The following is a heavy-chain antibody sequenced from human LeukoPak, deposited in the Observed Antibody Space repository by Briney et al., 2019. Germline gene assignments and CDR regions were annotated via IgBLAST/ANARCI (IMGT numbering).Heavy chain of an antibody. D-gene: IGHD4-17*01. V-gene: IGHV1-18*01. CDR2: ISAYTGNT. J-gene: IGHJ4*02. CDR3: ARDPSLYGVAPFDY. CDR1: GYTFTSYG. Sequence: ASVKVSRKASGYTFTSYGVTWVRQAPGQGLEWMGWISAYTGNTNYAQKLQGRVIMTTDTSTSTAYMELRSLRTDDTAVYYCARDPSLYGVAPFDYWGQGTLVTVSS.